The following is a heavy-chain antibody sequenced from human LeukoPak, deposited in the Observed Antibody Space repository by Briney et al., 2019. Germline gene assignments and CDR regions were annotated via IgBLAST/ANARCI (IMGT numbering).Heavy chain of an antibody. V-gene: IGHV4-39*07. J-gene: IGHJ4*02. CDR3: TRTYSLGDYISQL. Sequence: SETLSLTCNVSGGSISGSRRYWHWIRQAPGKGLEWIGEINHSGSTNYNPFLKSRVTISVDASKNQFSLKLSSVTAADTAVYYCTRTYSLGDYISQLWGQGTLVTVSS. CDR1: GGSISGSRRY. CDR2: INHSGST. D-gene: IGHD4-17*01.